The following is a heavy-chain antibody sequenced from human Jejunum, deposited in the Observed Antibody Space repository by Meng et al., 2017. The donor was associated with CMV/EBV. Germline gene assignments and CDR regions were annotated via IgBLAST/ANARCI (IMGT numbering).Heavy chain of an antibody. D-gene: IGHD3-16*02. CDR1: GFTFRSYG. CDR3: ARGRYTAVDH. CDR2: ISSDGSTT. J-gene: IGHJ4*02. V-gene: IGHV3-74*01. Sequence: CAASGFTFRSYGRHGVRQAPGKGLVWVSRISSDGSTTTYADSVKGRFTISRDNAKNTLFLQMSSLRAEDTAMYYCARGRYTAVDHWGQGTLVTVSS.